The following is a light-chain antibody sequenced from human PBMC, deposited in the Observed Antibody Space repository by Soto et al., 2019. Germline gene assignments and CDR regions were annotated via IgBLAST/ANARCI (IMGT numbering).Light chain of an antibody. CDR2: DVS. CDR3: SSYTTSETRV. CDR1: SSDVGGYSY. J-gene: IGLJ1*01. V-gene: IGLV2-14*03. Sequence: QSVLTQPASVSGSPGQSITISCTGTSSDVGGYSYVSWYQHHPGKAPKLMIYDVSSRPSGVSNRFSGSKSGNTASLTISGLQTEDEADYYCSSYTTSETRVFGTGTRSPS.